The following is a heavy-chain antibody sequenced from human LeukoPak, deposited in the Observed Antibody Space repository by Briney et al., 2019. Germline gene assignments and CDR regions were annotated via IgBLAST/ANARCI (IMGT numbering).Heavy chain of an antibody. CDR1: GGTFSSYA. CDR3: ARGHYDILTGHAQADWFDP. D-gene: IGHD3-9*01. CDR2: IIPILGIA. J-gene: IGHJ5*02. Sequence: ASVKVSCKASGGTFSSYAISCVRQAPGQGLEWMGRIIPILGIANYAQKFQGRVTITADKSTSTAYMELSSLRSEDTAVYYCARGHYDILTGHAQADWFDPWGQGTLVTVSS. V-gene: IGHV1-69*04.